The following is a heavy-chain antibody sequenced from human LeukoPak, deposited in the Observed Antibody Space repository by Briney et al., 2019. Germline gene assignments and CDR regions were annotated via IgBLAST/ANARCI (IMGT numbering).Heavy chain of an antibody. CDR2: IINNGGST. Sequence: PGRSLRLSCAASGFTFSSYGMSWVRRAPGKGLEWVSAIINNGGSTYYADSVKGRFTISRDNSKNTLYLQMNSLRAEDTAIYYCAKNIGGLDYWGQGTLVTVSS. CDR1: GFTFSSYG. D-gene: IGHD3-10*01. J-gene: IGHJ4*02. V-gene: IGHV3-23*01. CDR3: AKNIGGLDY.